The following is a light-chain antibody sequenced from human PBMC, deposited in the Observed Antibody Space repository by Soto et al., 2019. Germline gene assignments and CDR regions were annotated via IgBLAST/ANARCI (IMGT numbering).Light chain of an antibody. CDR3: QQRSNWPLT. Sequence: EIVMTQSPATLSVSPGERATLSCRASQSVSSSYLAWYQQKPGQAPRLLIYDASNRATAIPARFSGSGSGTDFTLTISSLEPEDFAVYYCQQRSNWPLTFGGGTKVDIK. CDR2: DAS. CDR1: QSVSSSY. J-gene: IGKJ4*01. V-gene: IGKV3D-20*02.